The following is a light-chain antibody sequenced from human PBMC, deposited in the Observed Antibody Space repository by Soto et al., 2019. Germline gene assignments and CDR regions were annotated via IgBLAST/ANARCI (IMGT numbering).Light chain of an antibody. CDR3: QSYDSSLSAFYV. J-gene: IGLJ1*01. CDR2: GNS. Sequence: QSVLTQPPSVSGAPGQRVTSSCTGSSSNIGAGYDVHWYQQVPGTAPKLLIYGNSNRPSGVPDRFSGSKSGTSASLAITGLQAEDEADYYCQSYDSSLSAFYVFGTGTKVTVL. CDR1: SSNIGAGYD. V-gene: IGLV1-40*01.